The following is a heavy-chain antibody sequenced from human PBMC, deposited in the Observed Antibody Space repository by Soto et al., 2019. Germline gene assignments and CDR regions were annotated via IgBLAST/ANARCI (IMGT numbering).Heavy chain of an antibody. CDR2: IIPMLGIA. CDR3: ARVGRAYYGMDV. J-gene: IGHJ6*02. V-gene: IGHV1-69*02. D-gene: IGHD1-26*01. Sequence: QVQLVQSGAEVKKPGSSVKVSCKASGGTFSSYTISWVRQAPGQGLEWMGRIIPMLGIANYAQKFQGRVTITADKSTSTAYMELSSLRSEDTAVYYCARVGRAYYGMDVWGQGTTVTVSS. CDR1: GGTFSSYT.